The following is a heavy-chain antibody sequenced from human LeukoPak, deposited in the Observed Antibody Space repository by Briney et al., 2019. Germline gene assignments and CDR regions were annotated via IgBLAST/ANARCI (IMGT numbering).Heavy chain of an antibody. CDR2: ISSSSSYI. D-gene: IGHD3-22*01. Sequence: GGSLRLSCAASGFTFSSYSMTWVRQAPGKGLEWVSSISSSSSYIYYADSVKGRFTISRDNAKNSLYLQMNSLRAEDTAVYYCARDEYYYDSSGYYWPFDYWGQGTLVTVSS. J-gene: IGHJ4*02. V-gene: IGHV3-21*01. CDR3: ARDEYYYDSSGYYWPFDY. CDR1: GFTFSSYS.